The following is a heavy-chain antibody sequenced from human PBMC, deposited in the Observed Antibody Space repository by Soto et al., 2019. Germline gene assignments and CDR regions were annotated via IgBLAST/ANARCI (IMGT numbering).Heavy chain of an antibody. Sequence: QVQLVESGGGVVQPGRSLRLSCAVYGLSFRDHGMHWVRQAPGKGLEWVAFISTDGSSQYLGDSVKGRFTISRDNSKNTLYLQMNSLRAEDTGVYFFARDREGLHWLGPWGQGTLVTVSS. V-gene: IGHV3-33*01. CDR1: GLSFRDHG. CDR3: ARDREGLHWLGP. J-gene: IGHJ5*02. D-gene: IGHD1-26*01. CDR2: ISTDGSSQ.